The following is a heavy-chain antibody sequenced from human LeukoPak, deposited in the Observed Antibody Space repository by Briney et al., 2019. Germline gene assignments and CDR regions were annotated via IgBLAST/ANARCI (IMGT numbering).Heavy chain of an antibody. CDR1: GGSFSGYY. J-gene: IGHJ6*02. CDR2: IDHSGST. D-gene: IGHD3-10*01. Sequence: SETLSLTCAVYGGSFSGYYWSWIRQPPGKGLEWIGEIDHSGSTNYNPSLKSRVTISVDTSKNQFSLKLSSVTAADTAVYYCARGGITTVRGVTYYYYYGMDVWGQGTTVTVSS. CDR3: ARGGITTVRGVTYYYYYGMDV. V-gene: IGHV4-34*01.